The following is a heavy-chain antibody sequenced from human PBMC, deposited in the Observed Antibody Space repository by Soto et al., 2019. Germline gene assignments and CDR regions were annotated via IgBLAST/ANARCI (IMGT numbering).Heavy chain of an antibody. CDR1: GFTFSIYG. CDR2: ISYDGSKK. V-gene: IGHV3-30*18. CDR3: AKILARSCAVCPDTIDY. Sequence: QVQLVESGGGVVQPGRSLRLSCAASGFTFSIYGMNWVRQAPSKGLAWVAEISYDGSKKHYADSVKGRFTVSRDNSKNTLNLQMNSLRAEDTAIYYCAKILARSCAVCPDTIDYWGQGTLVTVSS. D-gene: IGHD2-8*02. J-gene: IGHJ4*02.